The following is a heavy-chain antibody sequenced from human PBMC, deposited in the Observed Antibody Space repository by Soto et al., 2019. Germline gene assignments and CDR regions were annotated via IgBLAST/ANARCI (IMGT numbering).Heavy chain of an antibody. CDR1: GYTFFTHD. V-gene: IGHV1-18*01. J-gene: IGHJ5*02. Sequence: QVHLVQSGVEVKTPGASVKVSCQASGYTFFTHDISWVRQAPGQGLVWMGWISTYSGDTKYAQKFQGRVTMTTDTSTTTAYLELRSLRSDDTAVYYCARHHGPTTSENWFDPWGQGTLVTVSS. D-gene: IGHD5-12*01. CDR3: ARHHGPTTSENWFDP. CDR2: ISTYSGDT.